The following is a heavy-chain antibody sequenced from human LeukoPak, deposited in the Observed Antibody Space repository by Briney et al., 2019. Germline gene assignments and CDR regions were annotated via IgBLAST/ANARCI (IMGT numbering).Heavy chain of an antibody. Sequence: TGGSLRLSCAASGFAFNYAWVSWVRQAPGKGLEWVGRIKSKTDGETGDYAAPVKGRFTISRDDSKNTVYLQMNSLKSEDTAVYYCTKEASGALDPWGQGTLVTVSS. CDR3: TKEASGALDP. CDR2: IKSKTDGETG. CDR1: GFAFNYAW. J-gene: IGHJ5*02. D-gene: IGHD3-10*01. V-gene: IGHV3-15*01.